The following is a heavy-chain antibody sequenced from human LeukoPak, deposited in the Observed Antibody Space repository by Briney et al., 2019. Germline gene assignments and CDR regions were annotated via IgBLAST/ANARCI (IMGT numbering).Heavy chain of an antibody. CDR1: GGTFSSYT. CDR3: AGQLWTNYNWFDP. Sequence: SVKVSCKASGGTFSSYTISWVRQAPGQGLEWMGRIIPILGIANYAQKFQGRVTITADKSTNTAYMELSSLRSEDTAVYYCAGQLWTNYNWFDPWGQGTLVTVSS. J-gene: IGHJ5*02. D-gene: IGHD5-18*01. V-gene: IGHV1-69*02. CDR2: IIPILGIA.